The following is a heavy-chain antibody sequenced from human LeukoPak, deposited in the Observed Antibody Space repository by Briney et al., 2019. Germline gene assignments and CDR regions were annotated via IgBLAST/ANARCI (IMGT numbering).Heavy chain of an antibody. CDR3: ARGGVTTYGYEF. Sequence: GGSLRLSCAASGFTFSSYSMNWVRQDPGKGLEWVSSISPSSGYIYYADSVKGRFTISRDDAKNSLCLQMNSLRAEDTAVYYCARGGVTTYGYEFWGQGAPVTVSS. CDR1: GFTFSSYS. CDR2: ISPSSGYI. V-gene: IGHV3-21*06. D-gene: IGHD4-17*01. J-gene: IGHJ4*02.